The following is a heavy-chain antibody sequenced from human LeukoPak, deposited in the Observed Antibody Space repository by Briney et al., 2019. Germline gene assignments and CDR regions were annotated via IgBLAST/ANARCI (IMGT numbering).Heavy chain of an antibody. Sequence: PSETLSLTCTVSGGSISSYYWSWIRQPPGKGLEWIGYIYYSGSTNYNPSLKSRVTISVDTSKNQFSLKLSSVTAADTAVYYCARPESGSYLMAFDIWGQGTLVTVSS. J-gene: IGHJ4*02. V-gene: IGHV4-59*08. CDR3: ARPESGSYLMAFDI. CDR1: GGSISSYY. D-gene: IGHD1-26*01. CDR2: IYYSGST.